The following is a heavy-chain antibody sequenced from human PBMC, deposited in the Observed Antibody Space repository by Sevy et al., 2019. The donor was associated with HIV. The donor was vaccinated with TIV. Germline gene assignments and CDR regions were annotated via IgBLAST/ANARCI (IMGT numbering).Heavy chain of an antibody. Sequence: ASVKVSCKVSGDTLNVLSMHWVRQAPGKGLEWMATFDPEDDETFYAQKFQGRVTLTEETSTGTAYMGLSSLRSEDTALYFCATTKDYYDSSGYPFDDWGQGTLVTVSS. V-gene: IGHV1-24*01. J-gene: IGHJ4*02. CDR1: GDTLNVLS. CDR3: ATTKDYYDSSGYPFDD. D-gene: IGHD3-22*01. CDR2: FDPEDDET.